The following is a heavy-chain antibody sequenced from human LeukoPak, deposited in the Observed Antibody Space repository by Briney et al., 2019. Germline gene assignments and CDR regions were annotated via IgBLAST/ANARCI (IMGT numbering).Heavy chain of an antibody. CDR1: GGSISSGDYY. CDR2: MYYSGST. D-gene: IGHD3-10*01. Sequence: PSETLSLTCTVSGGSISSGDYYWSWIRQPPGTGLEWIAYMYYSGSTYYNPSLKSRVTMSADTSKNQLSLKLSSVTAADTAVYYCARDRDYYGSGSYGWFDPWGQGTLVTVSS. J-gene: IGHJ5*02. V-gene: IGHV4-30-4*01. CDR3: ARDRDYYGSGSYGWFDP.